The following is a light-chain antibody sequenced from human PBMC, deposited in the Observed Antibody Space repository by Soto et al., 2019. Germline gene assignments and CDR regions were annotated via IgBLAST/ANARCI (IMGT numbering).Light chain of an antibody. CDR3: QQRSNWPLT. J-gene: IGKJ4*01. Sequence: EIVLTQSPATVSLSPGERATLSCRASQSVSTFLAWYQQQPGQAPMLLIYDASNRATGIPARFSGSGSGTDFILTIGSLEPEDFAVYYCQQRSNWPLTFGGGTKVEIK. CDR2: DAS. CDR1: QSVSTF. V-gene: IGKV3-11*01.